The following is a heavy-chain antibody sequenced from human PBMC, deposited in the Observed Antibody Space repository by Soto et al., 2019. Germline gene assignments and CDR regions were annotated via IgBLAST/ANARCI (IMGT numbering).Heavy chain of an antibody. D-gene: IGHD3-3*01. Sequence: QVQLQQWGAGLLKPSETLSLTCAVYGGSFSGYYWSWIRQPPGKGLEWIGEINHSGSTNYNPSLKSRVTISVDTSKTQFSLKLSSVTAADTAVYYCARALKVRFLEWAPYYYGMDVWGQGTTVTVSS. CDR1: GGSFSGYY. V-gene: IGHV4-34*01. CDR3: ARALKVRFLEWAPYYYGMDV. CDR2: INHSGST. J-gene: IGHJ6*02.